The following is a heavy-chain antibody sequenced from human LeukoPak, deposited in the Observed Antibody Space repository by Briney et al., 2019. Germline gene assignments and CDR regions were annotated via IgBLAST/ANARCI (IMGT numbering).Heavy chain of an antibody. CDR3: ARDKADYGEEGSPKGYHYYMDV. J-gene: IGHJ6*03. V-gene: IGHV3-53*01. D-gene: IGHD4-17*01. Sequence: GGSLRLSCAAFGFTVSSNYMSWVRQAPGKGLEWVSVIYSGGSTYYADSVKGRFTISRDKSKNTLYLQMNSLRAEDTAVYYCARDKADYGEEGSPKGYHYYMDVWGKGTTVTVSS. CDR2: IYSGGST. CDR1: GFTVSSNY.